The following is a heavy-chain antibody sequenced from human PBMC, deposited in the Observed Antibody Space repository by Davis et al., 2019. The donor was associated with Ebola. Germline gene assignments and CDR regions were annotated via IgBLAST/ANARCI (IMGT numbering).Heavy chain of an antibody. Sequence: SVKVSCKASGGTFSSYAISWVRQAPGQGLEWLGGIIPIFGTATYAQKFQGRVTITADASTSTVYMKLSRLRSDDTAVYYCATPPDSSAYGGSFDPWGQGTLVTVSS. D-gene: IGHD3-22*01. CDR3: ATPPDSSAYGGSFDP. J-gene: IGHJ5*02. CDR2: IIPIFGTA. V-gene: IGHV1-69*13. CDR1: GGTFSSYA.